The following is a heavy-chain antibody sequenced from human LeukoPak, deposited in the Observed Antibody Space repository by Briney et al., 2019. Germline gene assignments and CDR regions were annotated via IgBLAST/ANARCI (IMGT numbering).Heavy chain of an antibody. D-gene: IGHD2-2*01. CDR3: ARVSGYCSSTSCLYTRHFDY. CDR1: GGSISSYY. Sequence: SETLSLTCTVSGGSISSYYWSWIRQPPGKGLEWIGYIYYSGSTNYNPSLKSRVTISVDPSKNQFSLKLSSVTAADTAVYYCARVSGYCSSTSCLYTRHFDYWGQGTLVTVSS. CDR2: IYYSGST. V-gene: IGHV4-59*01. J-gene: IGHJ4*02.